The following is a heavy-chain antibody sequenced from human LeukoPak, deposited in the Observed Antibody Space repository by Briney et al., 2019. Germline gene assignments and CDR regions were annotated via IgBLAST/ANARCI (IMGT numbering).Heavy chain of an antibody. J-gene: IGHJ6*03. CDR2: INDSGRT. Sequence: TSETLSLTSAVYGGSFSNYYWSWIRQPPGRGLGWIGEINDSGRTNYNPSLMSRVTVSVDTSKNQFSLRSTSVTATDTDVYYCARRWNYGRNYYIDVWGNGATVSVSS. D-gene: IGHD1-7*01. CDR3: ARRWNYGRNYYIDV. CDR1: GGSFSNYY. V-gene: IGHV4-34*01.